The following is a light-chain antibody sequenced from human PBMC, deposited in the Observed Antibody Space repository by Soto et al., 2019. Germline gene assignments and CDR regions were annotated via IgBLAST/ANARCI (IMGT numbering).Light chain of an antibody. V-gene: IGKV2-28*01. CDR1: QSLLHSNGYNY. CDR3: MQPLQSWT. Sequence: DIVMTQSPLSLPFTPGEPASIACRSCQSLLHSNGYNYLDWYLQKPGQSPQLLIYLGSNRASGVPDRFSGSGSGTDFTLKISRVEAEDVGVYYCMQPLQSWTFCQGTKVDIK. J-gene: IGKJ1*01. CDR2: LGS.